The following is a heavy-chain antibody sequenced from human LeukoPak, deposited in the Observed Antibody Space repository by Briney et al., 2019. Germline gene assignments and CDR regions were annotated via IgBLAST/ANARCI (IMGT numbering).Heavy chain of an antibody. CDR1: GFTFSSYA. CDR2: ISGSGGST. V-gene: IGHV3-23*01. CDR3: ARDGMYYYGSGTPPAFDI. Sequence: GGSLRLSCAASGFTFSSYAMSWVRQAPGKGLEWVSAISGSGGSTYSADSVKGRFTISRDNSKNTLYLQMNSLRAEDTAVYYCARDGMYYYGSGTPPAFDIWGQGTMVTVSS. J-gene: IGHJ3*02. D-gene: IGHD3-10*01.